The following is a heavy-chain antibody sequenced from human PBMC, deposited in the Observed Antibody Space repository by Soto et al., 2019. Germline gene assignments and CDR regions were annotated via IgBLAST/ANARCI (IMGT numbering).Heavy chain of an antibody. CDR3: ARYRREAVAGYTPDN. Sequence: PSETLSLTCTVSGGSISSNYWTWIRQPPGKGLEWIGYVYNSGSTNYNPSLKSRVTISEDTSKSQFSLKVNSMTAADTAVYYCARYRREAVAGYTPDNWGQGILVTSPQ. J-gene: IGHJ4*02. D-gene: IGHD6-13*01. CDR1: GGSISSNY. CDR2: VYNSGST. V-gene: IGHV4-59*01.